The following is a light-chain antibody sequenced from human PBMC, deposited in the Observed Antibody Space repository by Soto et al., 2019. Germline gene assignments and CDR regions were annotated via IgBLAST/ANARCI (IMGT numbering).Light chain of an antibody. Sequence: GDRVTITCRASQSISSWLAWYQQKPGKAPKLLIYDASSLESGVPSRFSGSGSGTEFTRTISSLQPDDFATYYCQQYNSYSATFGQGTKVEIK. CDR2: DAS. CDR3: QQYNSYSAT. V-gene: IGKV1-5*01. CDR1: QSISSW. J-gene: IGKJ1*01.